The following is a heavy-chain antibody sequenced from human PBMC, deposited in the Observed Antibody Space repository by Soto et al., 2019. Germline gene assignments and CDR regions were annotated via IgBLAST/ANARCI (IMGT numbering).Heavy chain of an antibody. V-gene: IGHV3-15*07. CDR2: IKSKTDGGTT. Sequence: PGGSLRLSCAASGFTFSNAWMNWVRQAPGKGLEWVGRIKSKTDGGTTDYAAPVKGRFTISRDDSKNTLYLQMNSLKTEDTAVYYCTAVPKGYYYYYYMDVWGKGTTVTV. CDR3: TAVPKGYYYYYYMDV. CDR1: GFTFSNAW. J-gene: IGHJ6*03.